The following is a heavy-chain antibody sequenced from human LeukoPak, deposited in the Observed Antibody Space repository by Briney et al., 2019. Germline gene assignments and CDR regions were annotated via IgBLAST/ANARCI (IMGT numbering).Heavy chain of an antibody. Sequence: SETLSLTCTVSGYSISSGYYWGWIRQSPGKGLEWIGNIYRRGSTHYNPSLKSRVTISMDTSKNQFSLKLSSVTAADTAVYYCARAPFYVWGSYRTLDYWGQGTLVTVSS. CDR1: GYSISSGYY. V-gene: IGHV4-38-2*02. D-gene: IGHD3-16*02. CDR3: ARAPFYVWGSYRTLDY. CDR2: IYRRGST. J-gene: IGHJ4*02.